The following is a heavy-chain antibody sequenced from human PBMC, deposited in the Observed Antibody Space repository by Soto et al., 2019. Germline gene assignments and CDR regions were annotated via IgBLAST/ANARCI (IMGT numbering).Heavy chain of an antibody. CDR2: INAGNGNT. CDR3: ARDAADILTGYFYFDY. J-gene: IGHJ4*02. D-gene: IGHD3-9*01. CDR1: GYTFTSYA. V-gene: IGHV1-3*01. Sequence: ASVKVSCKASGYTFTSYAMHWVRQAPGQRLEWMGWINAGNGNTKYSQKFQGRVTITGDTSASTAYMELSSLRSEDTAVYYCARDAADILTGYFYFDYRGQGTLVTVSS.